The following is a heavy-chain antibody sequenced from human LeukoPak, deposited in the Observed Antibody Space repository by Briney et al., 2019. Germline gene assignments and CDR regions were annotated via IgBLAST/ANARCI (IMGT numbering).Heavy chain of an antibody. J-gene: IGHJ4*02. Sequence: GGSLRLSCAASGFTFSSFSMHWVRQAPANGLEGVPVISNDGSHRYYADSVKGRFTISRDNSKNTLSLEMNTLRPEDTALFYCARDPNRLADYGGDYFDHWGQGTLVTVSS. CDR1: GFTFSSFS. D-gene: IGHD4-23*01. CDR2: ISNDGSHR. CDR3: ARDPNRLADYGGDYFDH. V-gene: IGHV3-30*04.